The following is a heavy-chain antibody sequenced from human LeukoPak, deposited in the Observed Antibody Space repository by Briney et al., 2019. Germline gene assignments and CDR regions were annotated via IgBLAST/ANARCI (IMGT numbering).Heavy chain of an antibody. CDR1: GGSVSSGSYY. D-gene: IGHD2-2*01. CDR3: ARGQRFRKVVGRYCSSISCSNFDY. V-gene: IGHV4-61*01. J-gene: IGHJ4*02. CDR2: IYYSGST. Sequence: PSETLSLTCTVSGGSVSSGSYYWSWIRQPPGKGLEWIGYIYYSGSTNYNPSLKSRVTISVDTSKNQFSLKLSSVTAADTAVYYCARGQRFRKVVGRYCSSISCSNFDYWGQGTLVTVSS.